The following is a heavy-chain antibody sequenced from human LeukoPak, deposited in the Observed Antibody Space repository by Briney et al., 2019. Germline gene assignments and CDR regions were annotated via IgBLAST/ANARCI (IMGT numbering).Heavy chain of an antibody. Sequence: KAGGSLRLSCAASGFTFSDYYMSWIRQAPGKGLEWVSYISSSGSTIYYADSVKGRFTISRDNAKNSLYLQMNSLRAEDTAVYYCARDSEGAAAGAFDIWGQGTMVTVSS. J-gene: IGHJ3*02. D-gene: IGHD6-13*01. CDR2: ISSSGSTI. CDR3: ARDSEGAAAGAFDI. CDR1: GFTFSDYY. V-gene: IGHV3-11*04.